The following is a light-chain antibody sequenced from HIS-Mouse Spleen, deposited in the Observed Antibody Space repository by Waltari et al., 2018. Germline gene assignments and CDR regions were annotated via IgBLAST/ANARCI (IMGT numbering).Light chain of an antibody. CDR3: YSTDSSGNHRV. Sequence: SYELTQPPSVSVSPGQTARITCSGDALPTQYAYWYQQKSGQDPVLVIYEDSKRPSGIPERFSGSSSGTMATLTISGAQVEDEADYYCYSTDSSGNHRVFGGGTKLTVL. J-gene: IGLJ2*01. V-gene: IGLV3-10*01. CDR2: EDS. CDR1: ALPTQY.